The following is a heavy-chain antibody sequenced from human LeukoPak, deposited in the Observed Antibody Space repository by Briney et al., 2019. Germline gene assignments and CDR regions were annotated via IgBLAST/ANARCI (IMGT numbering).Heavy chain of an antibody. CDR2: INHSGST. CDR1: GFTFSSYA. V-gene: IGHV4-34*01. Sequence: GSLRLSCAASGFTFSSYAMSWIRQPPGKGLEWIGEINHSGSTNYNPSLKSRVTISVDTSKNQFSLKLSSVTAADTAVYYCARGRYCSSTSCYFPYFDYWGQGTLVTVSS. J-gene: IGHJ4*02. D-gene: IGHD2-2*01. CDR3: ARGRYCSSTSCYFPYFDY.